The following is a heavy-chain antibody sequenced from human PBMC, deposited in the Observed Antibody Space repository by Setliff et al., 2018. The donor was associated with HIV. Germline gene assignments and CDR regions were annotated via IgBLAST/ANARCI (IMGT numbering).Heavy chain of an antibody. CDR1: GFTFSSYS. V-gene: IGHV3-23*01. CDR2: ISGSGATT. J-gene: IGHJ4*02. CDR3: TRDPTPKELWFFSGYYSDY. Sequence: PGGSLRLSCAASGFTFSSYSMSWVRQAPGKGLEWISGISGSGATTNYADSVKGRFTISRDNSKNMLYLQMNSLSADDTAVYYCTRDPTPKELWFFSGYYSDYWGQGTLVTVSS. D-gene: IGHD3-10*01.